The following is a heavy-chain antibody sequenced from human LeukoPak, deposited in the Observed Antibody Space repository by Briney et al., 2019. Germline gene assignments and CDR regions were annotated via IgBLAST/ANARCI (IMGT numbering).Heavy chain of an antibody. CDR2: IYYSGST. CDR3: ARDCSSTSCDRHYYYYYYMDV. D-gene: IGHD2-2*01. V-gene: IGHV4-59*01. J-gene: IGHJ6*03. CDR1: GGSISSYY. Sequence: SETLSLTCTVSGGSISSYYWSWIRQPPGKGLEWLGYIYYSGSTNYNPSLKSRVTISVDTSKNQFSLKLSSVTAADTAVYYCARDCSSTSCDRHYYYYYYMDVRGKGTTVTVSS.